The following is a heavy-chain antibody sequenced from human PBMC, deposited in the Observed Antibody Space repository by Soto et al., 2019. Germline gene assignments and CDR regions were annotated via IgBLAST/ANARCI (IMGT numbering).Heavy chain of an antibody. Sequence: SETLSLTCTVSGDSISSGGYYWGWIRQHPGKGLEWIGYIYYSGSTYYNPSLKSRVTISVDTSKNQFSLKLSSVTAADTAVYYCARADMITFGGVIVMGPYFDYWGQGTLVTGYS. V-gene: IGHV4-30-4*08. CDR1: GDSISSGGYY. J-gene: IGHJ4*02. D-gene: IGHD3-16*02. CDR3: ARADMITFGGVIVMGPYFDY. CDR2: IYYSGST.